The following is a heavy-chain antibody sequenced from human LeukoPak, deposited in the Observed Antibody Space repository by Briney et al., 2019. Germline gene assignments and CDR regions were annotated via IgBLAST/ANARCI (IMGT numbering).Heavy chain of an antibody. CDR2: IYYSGST. J-gene: IGHJ3*02. CDR1: GGSISSYY. D-gene: IGHD2-21*02. Sequence: SETLSLTCTVSGGSISSYYWSWIRQPPGKGLEWIGYIYYSGSTNYNPSLKSRVTISVDTSKNQFSLRLSSVTAADTAVYYCARDSSRPPLTYCGGDCYSGAFDIWGQGTMVTVSS. CDR3: ARDSSRPPLTYCGGDCYSGAFDI. V-gene: IGHV4-59*01.